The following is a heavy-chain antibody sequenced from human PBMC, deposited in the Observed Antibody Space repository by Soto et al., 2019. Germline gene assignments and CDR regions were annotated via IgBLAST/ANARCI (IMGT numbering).Heavy chain of an antibody. CDR2: ISSSSSYI. J-gene: IGHJ4*02. D-gene: IGHD2-2*01. Sequence: PGGSLRLSCAASGFTFSSYSMNWVRQAPGKGLEWVSSISSSSSYIYYADSVKGRFTISRDNAKNSLYLQMNSLRAEDTAVYYSAREFLGYCSSTSCYAFRYFDYWGQGTLVTVSS. CDR3: AREFLGYCSSTSCYAFRYFDY. CDR1: GFTFSSYS. V-gene: IGHV3-21*01.